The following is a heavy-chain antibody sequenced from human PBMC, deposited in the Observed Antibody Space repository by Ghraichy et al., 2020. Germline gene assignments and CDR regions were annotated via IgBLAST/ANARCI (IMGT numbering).Heavy chain of an antibody. CDR2: TYYRSKWYN. J-gene: IGHJ4*02. CDR1: GDSVSSNSAA. Sequence: SCAISGDSVSSNSAAWNWIRQSPSRGLEWLGRTYYRSKWYNDYAVSVKSRITIIPDTSKNQFSLQLNSVTPEDTAVYYCARAYSSSSPSPVFDYWGQGTLVTVSS. CDR3: ARAYSSSSPSPVFDY. V-gene: IGHV6-1*01. D-gene: IGHD6-6*01.